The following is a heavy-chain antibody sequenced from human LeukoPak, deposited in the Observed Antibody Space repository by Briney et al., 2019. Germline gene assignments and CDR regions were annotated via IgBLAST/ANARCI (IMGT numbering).Heavy chain of an antibody. CDR1: GASISSQY. CDR3: ARRRIDSMYNWFDP. CDR2: ICNSGST. V-gene: IGHV4-59*11. J-gene: IGHJ5*02. D-gene: IGHD2-21*01. Sequence: TLSLTCSVSGASISSQYWTWIRQPPGKGLEWIGYICNSGSTNYNPSLKSRVTMSIDTSKNQFSLRLTSVTAADTAVYYCARRRIDSMYNWFDPWGQGTLVIVSS.